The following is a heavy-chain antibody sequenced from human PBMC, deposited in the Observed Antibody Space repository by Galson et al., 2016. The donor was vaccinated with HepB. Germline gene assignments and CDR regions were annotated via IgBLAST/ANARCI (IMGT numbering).Heavy chain of an antibody. CDR1: GFTFSNYG. Sequence: SLRLSCAASGFTFSNYGMHWVRQAPGKGLEWVAADSMDGRRKFYADSVKGRFTISRDNSNSMLFLQMSSLRADDTAVYYCASDTLVVSRGVIFYMDVWGKGTTVTVAS. D-gene: IGHD3-10*01. CDR2: DSMDGRRK. CDR3: ASDTLVVSRGVIFYMDV. V-gene: IGHV3-30*03. J-gene: IGHJ6*03.